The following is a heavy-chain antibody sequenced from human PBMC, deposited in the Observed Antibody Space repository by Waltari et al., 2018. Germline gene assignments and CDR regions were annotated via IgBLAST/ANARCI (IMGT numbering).Heavy chain of an antibody. Sequence: QVQLQQWGAGLLKPSETLSLTCAVYGGSFSGYYWSWIRQPPGKGLEWIGEINHSGSTNYNPSLKSRVTISVDTSKNQFSLKLSSVTAADTAVYYCARGRYYDYIWGSYRPRAYFDYWGQGTLVTVSS. J-gene: IGHJ4*02. CDR3: ARGRYYDYIWGSYRPRAYFDY. CDR1: GGSFSGYY. CDR2: INHSGST. D-gene: IGHD3-16*02. V-gene: IGHV4-34*01.